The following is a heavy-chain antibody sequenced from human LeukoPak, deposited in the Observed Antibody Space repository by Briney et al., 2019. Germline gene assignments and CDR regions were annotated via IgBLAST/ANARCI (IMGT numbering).Heavy chain of an antibody. J-gene: IGHJ4*02. V-gene: IGHV3-33*01. Sequence: GGSPRLSCAASGFTFSSYGMHWVRQAPGKGLEWVAVIWYDGSNKYYADSVKGRFTISRDNSKNTLYLQMNSLRAEDTAVYYCARGPRDGSGRILYYFDYWGQGTLVTVSS. D-gene: IGHD3-10*01. CDR3: ARGPRDGSGRILYYFDY. CDR2: IWYDGSNK. CDR1: GFTFSSYG.